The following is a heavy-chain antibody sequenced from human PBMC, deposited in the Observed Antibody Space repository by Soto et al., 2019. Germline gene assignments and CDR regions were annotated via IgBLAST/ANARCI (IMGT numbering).Heavy chain of an antibody. CDR2: IYYGGST. Sequence: SETLSLTCTFSGCSISSYYWSWIRQPPGKGLEWIGYIYYGGSTNYNPSLKSRVTISVDTSKNQFSLKLSSVTAADTAVYYCATTDQDVDTAMVTFDYWGQGTLVTVSS. CDR1: GCSISSYY. J-gene: IGHJ4*02. V-gene: IGHV4-59*01. D-gene: IGHD5-18*01. CDR3: ATTDQDVDTAMVTFDY.